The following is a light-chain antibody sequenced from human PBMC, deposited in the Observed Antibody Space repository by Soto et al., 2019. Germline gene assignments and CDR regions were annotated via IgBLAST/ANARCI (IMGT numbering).Light chain of an antibody. CDR3: SSYTRSSTSL. J-gene: IGLJ2*01. CDR1: SSDVGDYNY. CDR2: EVS. V-gene: IGLV2-14*01. Sequence: QSALTQPASVSGSPGQSITISCTGTSSDVGDYNYVSWYQQHPGKAPKLMIYEVSNRPSGVSNRFSGSKSGNTASLTISGLQAEDEADYYCSSYTRSSTSLFGGGTKLTVL.